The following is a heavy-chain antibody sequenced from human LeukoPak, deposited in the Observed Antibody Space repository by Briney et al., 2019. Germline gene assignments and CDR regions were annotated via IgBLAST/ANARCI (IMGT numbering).Heavy chain of an antibody. CDR3: ARGYCSGGSCSSFDY. Sequence: GGSLRLSCAASGFTFSSYSMNWVRQAPGKGLEWVSSISSRSTYIYYADSVKGRFTISRDNAKNSLFLQMNSLRAEDTAVYYCARGYCSGGSCSSFDYWGQGTLVTVSS. D-gene: IGHD2-15*01. V-gene: IGHV3-21*01. J-gene: IGHJ4*02. CDR1: GFTFSSYS. CDR2: ISSRSTYI.